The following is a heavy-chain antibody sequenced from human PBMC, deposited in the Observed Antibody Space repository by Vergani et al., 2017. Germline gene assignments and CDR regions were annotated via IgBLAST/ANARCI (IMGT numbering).Heavy chain of an antibody. J-gene: IGHJ5*02. CDR2: ISSSSSTI. V-gene: IGHV3-48*01. Sequence: EVQLVESGGGLVQPGGSLRLSCAASGFTFSSYSMNWVRQAPGKGLEWVSYISSSSSTIYYADSVKGRFTISRDNAKNSLYLQMNSLRAEDTAVYYCARGRGIAVAGLLYNWFDPWGQGTLVTVSS. D-gene: IGHD6-19*01. CDR1: GFTFSSYS. CDR3: ARGRGIAVAGLLYNWFDP.